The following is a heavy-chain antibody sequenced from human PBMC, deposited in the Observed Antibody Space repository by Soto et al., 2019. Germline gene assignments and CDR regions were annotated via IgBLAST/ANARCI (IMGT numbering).Heavy chain of an antibody. Sequence: AGGSLRLSCAASEFTFDDDAMHWLRQPPGKGLEWVSGISWNSGSILYADSVKGRFTISRDNAKNSLYLQMNSLRPEDTALYYCAKGSAYDFGYYYMDVWGKGTTVTVSS. CDR2: ISWNSGSI. V-gene: IGHV3-9*01. J-gene: IGHJ6*03. D-gene: IGHD5-12*01. CDR1: EFTFDDDA. CDR3: AKGSAYDFGYYYMDV.